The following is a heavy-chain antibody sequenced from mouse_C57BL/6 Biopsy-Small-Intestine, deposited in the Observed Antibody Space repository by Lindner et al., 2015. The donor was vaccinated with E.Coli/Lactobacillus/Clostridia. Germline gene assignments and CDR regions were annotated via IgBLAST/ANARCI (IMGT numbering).Heavy chain of an antibody. V-gene: IGHV1-82*01. Sequence: VQLQESGPEVVKPGASVKISCKASGYAFSSSWMNWVKQRPGKGLEWIGRIYPGDGDTNYNGKFKGKATLTADKSSSTAYMQLSSLTSEDSAVYFCARGWAYRYFDVWGRGTTVTVSS. J-gene: IGHJ1*03. D-gene: IGHD1-1*02. CDR3: ARGWAYRYFDV. CDR2: IYPGDGDT. CDR1: GYAFSSSW.